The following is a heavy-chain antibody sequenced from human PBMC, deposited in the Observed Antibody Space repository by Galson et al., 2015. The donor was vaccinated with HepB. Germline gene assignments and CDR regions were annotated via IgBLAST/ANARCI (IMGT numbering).Heavy chain of an antibody. CDR1: GFTFSSYW. Sequence: SLRLSCAASGFTFSSYWMSWVRQAPGKGLEWVANIKQDGSEKYYVDSVKGRFTISRDNAKNSLYLQMNSLRAEDTAVYYCARDSSGYYRYYYYGMDVWGQGTTVTVSS. CDR3: ARDSSGYYRYYYYGMDV. J-gene: IGHJ6*02. CDR2: IKQDGSEK. D-gene: IGHD3-22*01. V-gene: IGHV3-7*03.